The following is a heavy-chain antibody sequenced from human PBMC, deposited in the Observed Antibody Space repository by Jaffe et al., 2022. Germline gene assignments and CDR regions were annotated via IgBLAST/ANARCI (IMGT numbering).Heavy chain of an antibody. CDR2: ISSSSSYI. Sequence: EVQLVESGGGLVKPGGSLRLSCAASGFTFSSYSMNWVRQAPGKGLEWVSSISSSSSYIYYADSVKGRFTISRDNAKNSLYLQMNSLRAEDTAVYYCARVKSYDFWSASGWFDPWGQGTLVTVSS. CDR3: ARVKSYDFWSASGWFDP. V-gene: IGHV3-21*01. J-gene: IGHJ5*02. D-gene: IGHD3-3*01. CDR1: GFTFSSYS.